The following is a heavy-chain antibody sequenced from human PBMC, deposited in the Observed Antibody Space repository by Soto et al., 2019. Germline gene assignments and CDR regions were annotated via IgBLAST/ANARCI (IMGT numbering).Heavy chain of an antibody. CDR1: GFTFSSYS. Sequence: VQLVESGGGLVKPGGSLRLSCAASGFTFSSYSMNWVRQAPGKGLEWVSSISSSSSYIYYADSVKGRFTISRDNAKNSLYLQMNSLRAEDTAVYYCARDRVVVAATDYYYGMDVWGQGTTVTVSS. J-gene: IGHJ6*02. V-gene: IGHV3-21*01. CDR2: ISSSSSYI. D-gene: IGHD2-15*01. CDR3: ARDRVVVAATDYYYGMDV.